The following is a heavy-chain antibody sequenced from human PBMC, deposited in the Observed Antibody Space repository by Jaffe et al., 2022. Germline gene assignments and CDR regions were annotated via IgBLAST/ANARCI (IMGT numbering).Heavy chain of an antibody. Sequence: QVQLVESGGGVVQPGGSLRLSCAASGFTFSSYGMHWVRQAPGKGLEWVAFIRYDGSNKYYADSVKGRFTISRDNSKNTLYLQMNSLRAEDTAVYYCAKDVYGSRRSGHFDYWGQGTLVTVSS. J-gene: IGHJ4*02. CDR1: GFTFSSYG. V-gene: IGHV3-30*02. D-gene: IGHD3-10*01. CDR3: AKDVYGSRRSGHFDY. CDR2: IRYDGSNK.